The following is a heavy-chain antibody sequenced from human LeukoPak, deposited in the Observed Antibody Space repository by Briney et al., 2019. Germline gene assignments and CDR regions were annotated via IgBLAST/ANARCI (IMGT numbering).Heavy chain of an antibody. CDR3: ARTPTYYYDSNGYYSGYYFDY. Sequence: GRSLRLSCAASGFTFSSYAMHWVRQAPGKGLEWVAVISYDGSNKYYADSVKGRFTISRDNSKNTLYLQMNSLRAEDTAVYYCARTPTYYYDSNGYYSGYYFDYWGQGTLVTVSS. CDR1: GFTFSSYA. J-gene: IGHJ4*02. D-gene: IGHD3-22*01. V-gene: IGHV3-30*04. CDR2: ISYDGSNK.